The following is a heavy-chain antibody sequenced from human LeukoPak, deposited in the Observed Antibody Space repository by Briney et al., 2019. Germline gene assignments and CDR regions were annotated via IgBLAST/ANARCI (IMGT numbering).Heavy chain of an antibody. J-gene: IGHJ6*02. D-gene: IGHD5-18*01. Sequence: GASVKVSCKASGYTFTSYGISWVRQAPGQGREWMGGISAYNGNTNYAQKLQGRVTMTTDTSTSTAYMELRSLRSDDTAVYYCAGVEGYSYGPDYGMDVWGQGTTVTVFS. CDR3: AGVEGYSYGPDYGMDV. V-gene: IGHV1-18*01. CDR1: GYTFTSYG. CDR2: ISAYNGNT.